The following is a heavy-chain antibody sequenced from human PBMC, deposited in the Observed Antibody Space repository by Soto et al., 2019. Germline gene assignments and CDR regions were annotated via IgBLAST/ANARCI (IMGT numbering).Heavy chain of an antibody. CDR2: IYYSANT. V-gene: IGHV4-61*01. D-gene: IGHD3-3*01. J-gene: IGHJ4*02. CDR1: GGSVSSGNYY. Sequence: SETLSLTCTVSGGSVSSGNYYWSWIRQPPGKGLEWIGYIYYSANTHYNSSLKSRVTISVDTSKNQFSLKLISVTTADTAVYYCARGHDFWSGPSLFDYWGQGTLVTVSS. CDR3: ARGHDFWSGPSLFDY.